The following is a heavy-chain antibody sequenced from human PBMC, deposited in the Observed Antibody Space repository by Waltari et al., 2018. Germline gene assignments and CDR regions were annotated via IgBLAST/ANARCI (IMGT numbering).Heavy chain of an antibody. Sequence: EVQLVESGGGLVQPGGSLRLSCAASGFTFSSYSMNWVRQAPGKGLEWVSYISSSSSTIYYADSVKGRFTISRDNAKNSLYLQMNSLRSEDTAVYYCARTVLGAYCGGDWLGGCYYFDYWGQGTLVTVSS. CDR3: ARTVLGAYCGGDWLGGCYYFDY. J-gene: IGHJ4*02. CDR1: GFTFSSYS. V-gene: IGHV3-48*04. D-gene: IGHD2-21*01. CDR2: ISSSSSTI.